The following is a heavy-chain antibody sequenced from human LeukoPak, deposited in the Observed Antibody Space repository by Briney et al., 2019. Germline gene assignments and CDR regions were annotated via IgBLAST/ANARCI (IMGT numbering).Heavy chain of an antibody. CDR2: IYYSGST. CDR1: GGSIRSYY. D-gene: IGHD6-13*01. J-gene: IGHJ2*01. Sequence: PSETLSLTCTVSGGSIRSYYWSWLRQPPGKGLEWIAYIYYSGSTNYNPSLKSRVTISVDTSKNQFSLKLSSVTAADTAVYYCARVYYSSSYDYWYFDLWGRGTLVTVSS. CDR3: ARVYYSSSYDYWYFDL. V-gene: IGHV4-59*01.